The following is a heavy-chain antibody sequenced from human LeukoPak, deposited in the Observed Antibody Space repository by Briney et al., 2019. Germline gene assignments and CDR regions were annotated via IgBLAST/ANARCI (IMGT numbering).Heavy chain of an antibody. CDR2: IWYDGSNK. J-gene: IGHJ4*02. V-gene: IGHV3-30*02. CDR3: SYYGDYVPFDY. Sequence: PGGSLRLSCAASGFTFSSYGMHWVRQAPGKGLEWVAVIWYDGSNKYYADSVKGRFTISRDNSKNTLYLQMNSLRAEDTAVYYCSYYGDYVPFDYWGQGTLVTVSS. CDR1: GFTFSSYG. D-gene: IGHD4-17*01.